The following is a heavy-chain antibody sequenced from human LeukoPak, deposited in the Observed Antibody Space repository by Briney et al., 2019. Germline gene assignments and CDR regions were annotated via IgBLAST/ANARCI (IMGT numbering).Heavy chain of an antibody. CDR3: ARRYDSSGFHVSDAFDM. CDR2: INPGDSES. CDR1: GYSFTNYW. D-gene: IGHD3-22*01. V-gene: IGHV5-51*01. J-gene: IGHJ3*02. Sequence: GESLKISCKGSGYSFTNYWIGWVRQMPGKGLEWMGMINPGDSESKYSPSFQGQVTMSVDKSSSTAFLQWNSLKVADTAMYFCARRYDSSGFHVSDAFDMWGQGTMVTVSS.